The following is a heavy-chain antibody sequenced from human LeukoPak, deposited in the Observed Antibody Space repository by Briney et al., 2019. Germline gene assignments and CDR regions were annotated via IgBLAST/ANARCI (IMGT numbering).Heavy chain of an antibody. D-gene: IGHD3-22*01. J-gene: IGHJ5*02. CDR2: ILYDGSNK. CDR1: GFTFSSYG. CDR3: ARVFSTNYYDNWGWFDP. V-gene: IGHV3-30*02. Sequence: PGGSLRLSCAASGFTFSSYGMHWVRQAPGKGLEWVAFILYDGSNKYYADSVKGRFTISRDNSKNTLYLQMNSLRAEDTAVYYCARVFSTNYYDNWGWFDPWGQGTLVTVSS.